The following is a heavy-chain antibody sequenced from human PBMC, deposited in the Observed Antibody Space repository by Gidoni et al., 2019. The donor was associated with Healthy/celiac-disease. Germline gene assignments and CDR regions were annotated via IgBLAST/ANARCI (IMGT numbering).Heavy chain of an antibody. CDR1: GGSISSYY. Sequence: QVQLQESGPGLVKPSETLSLPCTVSGGSISSYYWSWIRQPPGKGLEWIGYIYYSGSTNYNPSLKSRVTISVDTSKNQFSLKLSSVTAADTAVYYCARGAEDSLRYQNWFDPWGQGTLVTVSS. J-gene: IGHJ5*02. CDR3: ARGAEDSLRYQNWFDP. V-gene: IGHV4-59*01. CDR2: IYYSGST. D-gene: IGHD3-9*01.